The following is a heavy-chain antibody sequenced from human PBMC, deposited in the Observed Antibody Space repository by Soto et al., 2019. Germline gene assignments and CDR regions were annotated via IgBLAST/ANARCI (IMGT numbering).Heavy chain of an antibody. D-gene: IGHD3-22*01. CDR1: GFTFSSYA. V-gene: IGHV3-30-3*01. J-gene: IGHJ4*02. CDR2: ISYDGSNK. Sequence: QVQLVESGGGVVQPGRSLRLSCAASGFTFSSYAMHWVRQAPGKGLEWVAVISYDGSNKYYADSVKGRFTISRDNSKNTLYLQMNSLRAEDTAVYYCARDHYYDSSGLDYWGQGTLVTVSS. CDR3: ARDHYYDSSGLDY.